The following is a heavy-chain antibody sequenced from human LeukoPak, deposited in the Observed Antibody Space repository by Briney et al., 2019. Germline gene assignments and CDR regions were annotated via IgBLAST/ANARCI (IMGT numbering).Heavy chain of an antibody. V-gene: IGHV3-23*01. CDR3: AKDIPTYYYDSSGAFDY. J-gene: IGHJ4*02. Sequence: GGSLRLSCAASGFTFSSYAMSWVRQAPGKGLEWVSAISGSGGSTYYADSVKGRFTISRDKSKNTLYLQMNSLRAEDTAVYYCAKDIPTYYYDSSGAFDYWGQGTLVTVSS. D-gene: IGHD3-22*01. CDR1: GFTFSSYA. CDR2: ISGSGGST.